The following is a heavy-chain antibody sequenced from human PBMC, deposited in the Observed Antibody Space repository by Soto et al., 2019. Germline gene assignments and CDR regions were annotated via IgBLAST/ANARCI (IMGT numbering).Heavy chain of an antibody. CDR1: GFTFSSYG. CDR2: ISYDGSNK. D-gene: IGHD3-3*01. Sequence: QVQLVESGGGVVQPGRSLRLSCAASGFTFSSYGMHWVRQAPGKGLEWVAVISYDGSNKYYADSVKGRFTISRDNSKNTLYLQMNSLRAEDTAVYYCATPNYDFWRGYSHYFDYWGQGTLVTVSS. CDR3: ATPNYDFWRGYSHYFDY. V-gene: IGHV3-30*03. J-gene: IGHJ4*02.